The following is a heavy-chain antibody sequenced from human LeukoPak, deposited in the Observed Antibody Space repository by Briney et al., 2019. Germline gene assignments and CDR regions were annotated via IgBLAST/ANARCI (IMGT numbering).Heavy chain of an antibody. CDR1: GVSISSYY. J-gene: IGHJ4*02. CDR2: IYYSDT. V-gene: IGHV4-59*01. CDR3: AGGNFDDGSGHPYHFHL. D-gene: IGHD3-22*01. Sequence: SETLSLTCTVSGVSISSYYWGWIRQPPGKGLEWIGYIYYSDTNYNSSLKSRVTISEDTSKNQFSLILTSVTAADTAVYYCAGGNFDDGSGHPYHFHLWGQGTLVTVPS.